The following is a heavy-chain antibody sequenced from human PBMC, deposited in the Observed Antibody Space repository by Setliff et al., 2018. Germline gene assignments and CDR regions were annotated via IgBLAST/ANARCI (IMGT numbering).Heavy chain of an antibody. V-gene: IGHV1-46*01. CDR3: AKGGNITRETYYYYGMDV. D-gene: IGHD1-20*01. CDR2: INTGGGSA. CDR1: GYAFTSYY. Sequence: ASVKVSCKASGYAFTSYYMYWVRQAPGQGLEWMGTINTGGGSASIVDQFQGRVSMTTDTSTSTAYMELRSLRSDDTAAYYCAKGGNITRETYYYYGMDVWGQGTTVTVSS. J-gene: IGHJ6*02.